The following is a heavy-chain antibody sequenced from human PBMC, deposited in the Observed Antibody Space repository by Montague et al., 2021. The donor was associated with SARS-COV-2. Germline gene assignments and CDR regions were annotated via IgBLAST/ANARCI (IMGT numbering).Heavy chain of an antibody. V-gene: IGHV4-59*02. CDR2: IYSCWSA. J-gene: IGHJ4*02. CDR1: SGSVSSDY. D-gene: IGHD5-24*01. CDR3: ASTGDAYSRYYFDY. Sequence: SETLSLTCSVSSGSVSSDYWSWIRQPPGKGLELIGYIYSCWSASYNPSLNSRGTISIDTAKNQFSLRLSSVTAADTAVYYCASTGDAYSRYYFDYWGQGTLVTVSS.